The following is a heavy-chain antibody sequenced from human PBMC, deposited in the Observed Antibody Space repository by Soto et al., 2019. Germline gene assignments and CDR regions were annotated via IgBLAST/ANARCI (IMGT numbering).Heavy chain of an antibody. Sequence: PGGSLRLSCAASGFTFSSYAMSWVRQAPGKGLEWVSAISGSGGSTYYADSVKGRFTISRDNSKNTLYLQMNSLRAEDTAVYYCAKKRFPYYDFWSGLSIDYWGQGTLVTVSS. D-gene: IGHD3-3*01. J-gene: IGHJ4*02. CDR1: GFTFSSYA. CDR3: AKKRFPYYDFWSGLSIDY. V-gene: IGHV3-23*01. CDR2: ISGSGGST.